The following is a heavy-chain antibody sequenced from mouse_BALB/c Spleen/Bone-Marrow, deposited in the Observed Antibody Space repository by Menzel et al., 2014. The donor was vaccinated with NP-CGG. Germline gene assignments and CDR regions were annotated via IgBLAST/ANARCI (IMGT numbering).Heavy chain of an antibody. J-gene: IGHJ1*01. CDR3: ASKTGTGYWYFDV. CDR2: ISSGGSYT. Sequence: CGGGLVKPGGSLKLSCAASGFTFSSYAMSWVRQSPEKRLEWVAEISSGGSYTYYPDTVTGRFTISRDNAKNTLYLEMSSLRSEDTAMYYCASKTGTGYWYFDVWGAGTTATVSS. CDR1: GFTFSSYA. D-gene: IGHD4-1*01. V-gene: IGHV5-9-4*01.